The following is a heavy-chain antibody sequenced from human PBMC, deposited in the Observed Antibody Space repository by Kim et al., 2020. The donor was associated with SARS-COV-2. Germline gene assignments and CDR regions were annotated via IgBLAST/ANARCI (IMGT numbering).Heavy chain of an antibody. D-gene: IGHD6-19*01. J-gene: IGHJ6*01. Sequence: GGSLRLSCAATGFSFTSYGMHWVRQAPGKGLEWVASISDDGSDKSYGDSVKGRFTISRDNPKRTLFLQMSSLRREDTAVYYCARERVAVADDYYFYGMGVWGQGTAVTVSA. V-gene: IGHV3-30*03. CDR2: ISDDGSDK. CDR1: GFSFTSYG. CDR3: ARERVAVADDYYFYGMGV.